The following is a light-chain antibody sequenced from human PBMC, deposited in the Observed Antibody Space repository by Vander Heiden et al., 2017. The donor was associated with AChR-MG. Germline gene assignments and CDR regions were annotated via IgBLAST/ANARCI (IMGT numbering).Light chain of an antibody. CDR1: HSVSNY. J-gene: IGKJ1*01. Sequence: EIVMTQSPATLSMSSGERATLSCRASHSVSNYLAWYRQKPGQAPRLLIYDASTRATGLPARFSGSGPGTEFTLTISSLQSEDFAVYFCQQYNDWPWTFGQGTRVDIK. V-gene: IGKV3-15*01. CDR2: DAS. CDR3: QQYNDWPWT.